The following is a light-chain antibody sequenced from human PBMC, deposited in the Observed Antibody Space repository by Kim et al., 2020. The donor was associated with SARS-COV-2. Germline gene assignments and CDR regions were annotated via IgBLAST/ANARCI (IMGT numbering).Light chain of an antibody. V-gene: IGLV3-1*01. Sequence: PAQTASITCSGDKLGNKYVSGYQQMPGKSRVMVIYQDTEGPSGIPARFSGTNSGNTATLAVSGTQAMDEAEYYCQAWDSTTGPWVFGGGTQMTVL. CDR1: KLGNKY. CDR3: QAWDSTTGPWV. J-gene: IGLJ3*02. CDR2: QDT.